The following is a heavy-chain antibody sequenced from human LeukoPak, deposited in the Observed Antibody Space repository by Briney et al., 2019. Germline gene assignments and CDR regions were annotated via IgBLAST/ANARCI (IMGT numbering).Heavy chain of an antibody. J-gene: IGHJ4*02. CDR3: AKARGGYGGPFDY. Sequence: SCKASGGTFSSYAISWVRQAPGKGLEWVSGISGSGGSTYYAGSVKGRFTISRDNSKNTLYLQMNSLRAEDTAVYYCAKARGGYGGPFDYWGQGTLVTVSS. V-gene: IGHV3-23*01. CDR1: GGTFSSYA. CDR2: ISGSGGST. D-gene: IGHD3-22*01.